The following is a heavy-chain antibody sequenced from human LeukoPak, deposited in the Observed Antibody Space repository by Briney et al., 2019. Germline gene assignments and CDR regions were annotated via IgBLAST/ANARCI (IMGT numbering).Heavy chain of an antibody. CDR3: ARITMIKAAFDI. J-gene: IGHJ3*02. D-gene: IGHD3-22*01. V-gene: IGHV1-3*01. Sequence: ASVKVSFTASGYTFTSYAMHWVRQAPGQRLEWMGWINAGNGNTKYSQKFQGRVTITRDTSASTAYMELSSLRSEDTAVYYCARITMIKAAFDIWGQGTMVTVSS. CDR2: INAGNGNT. CDR1: GYTFTSYA.